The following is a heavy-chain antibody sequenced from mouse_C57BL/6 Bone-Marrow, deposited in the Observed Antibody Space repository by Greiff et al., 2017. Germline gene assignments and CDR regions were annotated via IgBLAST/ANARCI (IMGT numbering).Heavy chain of an antibody. V-gene: IGHV5-15*04. CDR3: ARYGGYFDY. CDR1: GFTFSDYG. D-gene: IGHD1-1*01. Sequence: EVHLVESGGGLVQPGGSLKLSCAASGFTFSDYGMAWVRQAPRKGPEWVAFISNLAYSIYYADTVTGRFTISRENAKNTLYLEMSSLRSEDTAMYYCARYGGYFDYWGQGTTLTVSS. CDR2: ISNLAYSI. J-gene: IGHJ2*01.